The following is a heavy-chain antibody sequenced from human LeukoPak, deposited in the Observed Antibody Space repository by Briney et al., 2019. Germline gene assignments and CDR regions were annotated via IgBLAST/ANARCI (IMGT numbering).Heavy chain of an antibody. Sequence: GGSLRLSCAASGFTFSNYWMSWVRQAPGKGLEWVANINQDGSEKYYADSVKGRFTISRDNAKNSLYLQMNSLRAEDTAVYYCARESDSSGFGAFDIWGQGTMVTVSS. D-gene: IGHD3-22*01. CDR1: GFTFSNYW. J-gene: IGHJ3*02. CDR2: INQDGSEK. CDR3: ARESDSSGFGAFDI. V-gene: IGHV3-7*04.